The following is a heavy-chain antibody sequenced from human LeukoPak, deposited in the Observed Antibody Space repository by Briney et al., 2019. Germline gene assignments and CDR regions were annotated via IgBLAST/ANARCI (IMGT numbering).Heavy chain of an antibody. D-gene: IGHD5-24*01. V-gene: IGHV4-34*01. Sequence: SETLSLTCAVYGGSFSGYYWSWIRQPPGEGLEWIGEINHSGSTNYNPSLKSRVTISVDTSKNQFSLKLSSVTAADTAVYYCARNSMATKHFDYWGQGTLVTVSS. CDR3: ARNSMATKHFDY. CDR1: GGSFSGYY. CDR2: INHSGST. J-gene: IGHJ4*02.